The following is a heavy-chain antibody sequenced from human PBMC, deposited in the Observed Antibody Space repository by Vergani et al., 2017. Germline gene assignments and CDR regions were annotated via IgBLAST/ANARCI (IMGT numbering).Heavy chain of an antibody. CDR3: ARGNYYGSGTYVDP. Sequence: EMDLVESGGGLVEPGGSLRLSCVVSEINFSYYWMTWIRQAPGKGLEWVAHINEHGSEQFYEDSVKGRVTISRDTSKNTLHLQINNLRVEDTAVYYCARGNYYGSGTYVDPWGQGTLVTVSS. CDR1: EINFSYYW. J-gene: IGHJ5*02. D-gene: IGHD3-10*01. V-gene: IGHV3-7*01. CDR2: INEHGSEQ.